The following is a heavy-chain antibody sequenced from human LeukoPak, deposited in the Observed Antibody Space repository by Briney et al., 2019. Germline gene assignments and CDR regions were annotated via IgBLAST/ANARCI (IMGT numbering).Heavy chain of an antibody. J-gene: IGHJ5*02. D-gene: IGHD5-18*01. CDR2: IYYSGSA. V-gene: IGHV4-59*01. CDR3: SRVGYSYGPQWFDP. Sequence: SETLSLTCTVSGGSISSYYWSWGWQPPRQGLEWIGYIYYSGSANYNPSLKSRVTISVDTSKNQFSLKLSAVTAADTAVYYCSRVGYSYGPQWFDPWGQGTLVTVSS. CDR1: GGSISSYY.